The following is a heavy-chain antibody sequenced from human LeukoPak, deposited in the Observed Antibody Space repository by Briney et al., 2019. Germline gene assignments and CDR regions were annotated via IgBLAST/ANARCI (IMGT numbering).Heavy chain of an antibody. CDR3: AKDGWYLAVAGLGPTRYFDY. CDR2: ISGSGGST. J-gene: IGHJ4*02. D-gene: IGHD6-19*01. CDR1: GFTFSSYA. Sequence: PGGSLRLSCAASGFTFSSYAMSWVRQAPGKGLEWVSAISGSGGSTYYADSVKGRFTISRDNSKNTLYLQMNSLRAEDTAVYYCAKDGWYLAVAGLGPTRYFDYWGQGTLVTVSS. V-gene: IGHV3-23*01.